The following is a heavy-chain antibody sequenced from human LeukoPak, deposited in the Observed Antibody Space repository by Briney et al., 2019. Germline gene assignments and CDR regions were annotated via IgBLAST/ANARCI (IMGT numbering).Heavy chain of an antibody. CDR3: ARHGIWSGYYRPFDY. J-gene: IGHJ4*02. D-gene: IGHD3-3*01. CDR2: IYYSGST. CDR1: GYSISSGYY. V-gene: IGHV4-38-2*02. Sequence: PSETLSLTCTVSGYSISSGYYWGWIRQPPGKGLEWIGSIYYSGSTYYNPSLKSRVTISVDTSKNQFSLKLNSVTAADTAVYYCARHGIWSGYYRPFDYWGQGALVMVSS.